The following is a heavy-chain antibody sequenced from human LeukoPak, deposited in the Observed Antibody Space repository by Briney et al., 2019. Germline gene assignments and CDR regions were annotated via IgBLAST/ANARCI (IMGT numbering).Heavy chain of an antibody. CDR1: GGSIRNNTYY. CDR3: ARTQPGQSDGFDI. J-gene: IGHJ3*02. V-gene: IGHV4-39*07. CDR2: IYYNGRT. D-gene: IGHD6-13*01. Sequence: SETLSLTCTVSGGSIRNNTYYWIWIRQPPGKGLEWIGSIYYNGRTYNNLSLKSRVTLSIDTSKNQFSLNLRSVTAADTAVYYCARTQPGQSDGFDIWGQGTVVTVSS.